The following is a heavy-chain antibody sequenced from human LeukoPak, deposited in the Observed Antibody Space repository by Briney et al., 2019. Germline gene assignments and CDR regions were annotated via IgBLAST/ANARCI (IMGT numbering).Heavy chain of an antibody. CDR2: IYYSGST. CDR1: GGSISSSSYY. J-gene: IGHJ4*02. V-gene: IGHV4-39*07. CDR3: ARTYYGSGSTTFDY. Sequence: SETLSLTCTVSGGSISSSSYYWGWIRQPPGKGLEWIGSIYYSGSTYHNPSLKSRVTISVDTSKNQFSLKLSSVTAADTAVYYCARTYYGSGSTTFDYWGQGTLVTVSS. D-gene: IGHD3-10*01.